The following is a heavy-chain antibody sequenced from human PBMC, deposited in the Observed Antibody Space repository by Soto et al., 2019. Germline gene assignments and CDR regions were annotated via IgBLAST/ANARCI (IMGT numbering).Heavy chain of an antibody. CDR3: AKDMQADSRWHIDS. V-gene: IGHV3-23*01. CDR2: IYGNGGGT. J-gene: IGHJ4*02. CDR1: GFTFSVYT. Sequence: EVQLLESGGGLVQPGGSLRLSCSASGFTFSVYTMNWVRQAPGKGLEWVSGIYGNGGGTFYVDSVKGRFTIPRENSKNTLYLQMNSLRAEDTAVYYCAKDMQADSRWHIDSWGQGTLVTVSS. D-gene: IGHD6-13*01.